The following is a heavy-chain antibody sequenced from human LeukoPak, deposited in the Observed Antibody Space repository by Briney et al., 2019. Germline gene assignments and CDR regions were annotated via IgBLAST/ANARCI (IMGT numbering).Heavy chain of an antibody. CDR1: GGSISSGGYY. D-gene: IGHD3-22*01. V-gene: IGHV4-31*03. J-gene: IGHJ4*02. Sequence: PSETLSLTCTVSGGSISSGGYYWSWIRQHPGKGLEWIGYIYHSGSTYYNPSLKSRVTISVDRSKNQFSLKLSSVTAADTAVYYCARGPSSYYYDSSGYFDYWGQGTLVTVSS. CDR2: IYHSGST. CDR3: ARGPSSYYYDSSGYFDY.